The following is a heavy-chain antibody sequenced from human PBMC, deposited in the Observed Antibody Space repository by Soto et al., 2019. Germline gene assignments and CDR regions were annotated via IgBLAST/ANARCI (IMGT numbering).Heavy chain of an antibody. J-gene: IGHJ4*02. CDR2: IYPGDSDT. V-gene: IGHV5-51*01. Sequence: GESLKISCKGSGYSFTSYWIGWVRQMPGKGLEWMGIIYPGDSDTRYSPSFQGQVTISADKSISTAYLQWSSLKASDTATYYRATGKYYYDSSGYQNGYWGQGTLVTVSS. CDR1: GYSFTSYW. D-gene: IGHD3-22*01. CDR3: ATGKYYYDSSGYQNGY.